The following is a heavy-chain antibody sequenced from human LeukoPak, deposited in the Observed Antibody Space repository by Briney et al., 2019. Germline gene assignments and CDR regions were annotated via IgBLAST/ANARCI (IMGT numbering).Heavy chain of an antibody. CDR3: ARGLSGGSLYDAFDI. D-gene: IGHD2-15*01. CDR2: INWNGGGT. CDR1: GFTFDDYG. V-gene: IGHV3-20*04. J-gene: IGHJ3*02. Sequence: GGSLRLSCAASGFTFDDYGMSWVRQAPGKGLEWVSGINWNGGGTSYADSVKGRFTISRDNAKNSLYLQMNSLRAEDTALYYCARGLSGGSLYDAFDIWGQGTMVTVSS.